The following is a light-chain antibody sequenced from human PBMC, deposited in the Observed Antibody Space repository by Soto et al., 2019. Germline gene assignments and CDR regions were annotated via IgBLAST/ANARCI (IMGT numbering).Light chain of an antibody. J-gene: IGLJ1*01. CDR2: SYD. V-gene: IGLV1-44*01. CDR3: AAWDASLNGYV. CDR1: SSNIGGNT. Sequence: QSVLTQPPSASGTPGQRVTISCSTSSSNIGGNTVNWYQQVPGTAPKLLIYSYDQRPSGVPDRFSGSKSGTSASLAISGLQYEDEADYYCAAWDASLNGYVFGTGTKLTVL.